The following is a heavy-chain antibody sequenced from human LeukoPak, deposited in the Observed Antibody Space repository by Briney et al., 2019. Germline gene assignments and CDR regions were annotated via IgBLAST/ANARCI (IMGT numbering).Heavy chain of an antibody. V-gene: IGHV4-34*01. D-gene: IGHD1-26*01. CDR3: ARWEGGSYYEFDY. J-gene: IGHJ4*02. Sequence: SYTLSLTCAVYGWSFRGYYWIWIRQPPGKGLEGIGEINHSGSTNYNPYLKSRVTISVDTSKNQFSLKLSSVTAADTAVYYCARWEGGSYYEFDYWGQGTLVTVSS. CDR1: GWSFRGYY. CDR2: INHSGST.